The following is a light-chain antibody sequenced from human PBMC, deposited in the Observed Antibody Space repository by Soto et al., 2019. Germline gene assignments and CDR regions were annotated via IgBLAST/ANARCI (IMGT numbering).Light chain of an antibody. CDR1: QRLTNA. CDR2: KAS. V-gene: IGKV1-5*03. Sequence: DIQMTQSPSTLSASVGDRVIITCRASQRLTNALVWYQQKPGKAPNLLIYKASSLASGVPLRFSGNGSETEFTLHISSLQPEDFATYHCQQHISYPRTFGQGTKVEIK. J-gene: IGKJ1*01. CDR3: QQHISYPRT.